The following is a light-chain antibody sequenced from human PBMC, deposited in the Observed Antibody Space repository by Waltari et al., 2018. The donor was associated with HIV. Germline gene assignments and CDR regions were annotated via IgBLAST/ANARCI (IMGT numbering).Light chain of an antibody. Sequence: SYELTQPPSVSVSPGQTARIPCSGDALSHQYVYWYPQRPGQAPVLVIYKDHKRPSGIPERFSGSRSGTTVTLIINGVQAEDEADYFCQSTDSTASSYVFGSGTEVFVL. CDR3: QSTDSTASSYV. CDR1: ALSHQY. CDR2: KDH. J-gene: IGLJ1*01. V-gene: IGLV3-25*03.